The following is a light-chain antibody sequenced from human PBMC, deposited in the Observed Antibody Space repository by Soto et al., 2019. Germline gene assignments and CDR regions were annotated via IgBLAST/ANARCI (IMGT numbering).Light chain of an antibody. J-gene: IGLJ1*01. CDR3: NSYTTTSTYV. V-gene: IGLV2-14*01. CDR1: SSDVGGYNY. Sequence: QSALTQPASVSGSPGQSITISCTGTSSDVGGYNYVSWYQHHPGEAPKLMIFEVTKRPSGVSNRFSGSKSGNTASLTIPGLQAEDEADYFCNSYTTTSTYVFGSGTKLTVL. CDR2: EVT.